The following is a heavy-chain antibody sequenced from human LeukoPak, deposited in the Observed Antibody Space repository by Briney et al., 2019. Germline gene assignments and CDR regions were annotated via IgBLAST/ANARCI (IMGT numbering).Heavy chain of an antibody. CDR2: IYYSGST. CDR1: GGSISSSSYY. Sequence: SETLSLTCTVSGGSISSSSYYWGWIRQPPGKGLEWIGSIYYSGSTYYNPSLKSRVTISVDTSKNQFSLKLSSVTAADTAVYYCARLLGYCSGGSCYTRKNYYGMDVWGQGTTITVSS. CDR3: ARLLGYCSGGSCYTRKNYYGMDV. V-gene: IGHV4-39*01. D-gene: IGHD2-15*01. J-gene: IGHJ6*02.